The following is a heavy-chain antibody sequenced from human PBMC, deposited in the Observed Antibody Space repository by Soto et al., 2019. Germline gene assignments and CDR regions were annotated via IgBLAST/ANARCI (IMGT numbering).Heavy chain of an antibody. CDR3: ATDLFHPDY. CDR2: IGGSGRST. D-gene: IGHD3-3*01. Sequence: PGGSLRLSCAASGFTFSSYAMSWVRQAPGKGLEWVSAIGGSGRSTYYADSVKGRFTISRDTSKNTLYLQMNSLRAEDTDLSYCATDLFHPDYWSQGTLVTVSS. J-gene: IGHJ4*02. V-gene: IGHV3-23*01. CDR1: GFTFSSYA.